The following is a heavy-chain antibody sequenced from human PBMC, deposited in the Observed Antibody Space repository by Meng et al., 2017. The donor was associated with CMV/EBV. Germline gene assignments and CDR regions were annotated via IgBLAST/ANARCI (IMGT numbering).Heavy chain of an antibody. Sequence: VQGVESGAEVKKPGASVKVSCKASGYTFTSYYMHWVRQAPGQGLEWMGIINPSGGSTSYAQKFQGRVTMTRDTSTSTVYMELSSLRSEDTAVYYCARWGPIAVAGHPVFDYWGQGTLVTVSS. D-gene: IGHD6-19*01. CDR2: INPSGGST. J-gene: IGHJ4*02. V-gene: IGHV1-46*01. CDR1: GYTFTSYY. CDR3: ARWGPIAVAGHPVFDY.